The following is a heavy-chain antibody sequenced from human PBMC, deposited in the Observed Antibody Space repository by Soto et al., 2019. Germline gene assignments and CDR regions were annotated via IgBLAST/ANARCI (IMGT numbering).Heavy chain of an antibody. Sequence: GGSLRLSCAASGFKFSNYAMSWVRRAPGKGLEWVSLISATGGGTYYADSVKGRFTISRDNSHNTLYLQVHSLTAEDKAVYYCAKDRRAGGNSALYFDFWGQGAQVTVSS. V-gene: IGHV3-23*01. CDR1: GFKFSNYA. CDR2: ISATGGGT. D-gene: IGHD3-16*01. CDR3: AKDRRAGGNSALYFDF. J-gene: IGHJ4*02.